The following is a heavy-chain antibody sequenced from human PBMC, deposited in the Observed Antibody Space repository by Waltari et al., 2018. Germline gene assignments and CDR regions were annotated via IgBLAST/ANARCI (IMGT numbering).Heavy chain of an antibody. CDR1: GGTISSSSRF. J-gene: IGHJ4*02. V-gene: IGHV3-23*01. Sequence: LQLQEPGPGLVKPWETGSLTCTASGGTISSSSRFLGWVRQAPGKGRGWVASGGGGGGNTHYEDSVGGRFTISADNSKNTLYLQMNTLRAEDTATYYCAKDVGSGGGPFDSWGLGTPVTVSS. D-gene: IGHD3-16*01. CDR2: GGGGGGNT. CDR3: AKDVGSGGGPFDS.